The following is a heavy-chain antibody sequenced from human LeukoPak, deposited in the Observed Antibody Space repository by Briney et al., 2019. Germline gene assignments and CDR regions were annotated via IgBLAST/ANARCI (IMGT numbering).Heavy chain of an antibody. J-gene: IGHJ4*02. CDR3: ARGSHDFWSGWYYFDY. CDR2: INHSGST. D-gene: IGHD3-3*01. Sequence: PSETLSLTCAVYGGSFSGYYWSWIRQPPGKGLEWIGEINHSGSTNYNPSLKSRVTISVDTSKNQFSLKLSSVTAADTAVYYCARGSHDFWSGWYYFDYWGQGTLVTVSS. CDR1: GGSFSGYY. V-gene: IGHV4-34*01.